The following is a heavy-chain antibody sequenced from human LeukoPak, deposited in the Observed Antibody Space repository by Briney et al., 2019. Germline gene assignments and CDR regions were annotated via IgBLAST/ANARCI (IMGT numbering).Heavy chain of an antibody. CDR3: AKDIGSYYDY. D-gene: IGHD3-10*01. J-gene: IGHJ4*02. CDR1: GFTFSSNG. V-gene: IGHV3-30*02. Sequence: GGSLRLSCVASGFTFSSNGMHWVRQAPGKGLEWVTFIQYDGSKKYYADSVKGRFTISRDNSKNTLYLEMNSLRAEDTAEYYCAKDIGSYYDYWGQGILVTVSS. CDR2: IQYDGSKK.